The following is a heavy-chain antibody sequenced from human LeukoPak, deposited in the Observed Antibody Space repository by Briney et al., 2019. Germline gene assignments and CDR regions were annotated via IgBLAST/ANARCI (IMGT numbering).Heavy chain of an antibody. CDR3: ARSGFWDGYSYYCMDV. CDR1: GLTVSNNY. CDR2: IYTSGHT. D-gene: IGHD3-3*01. Sequence: GGSLRLSCAASGLTVSNNYMSWVRQAPGKGLEWVSAIYTSGHTVYADSVKGRFIISKDNSNNTLYLQMNSLRAADTAIYYCARSGFWDGYSYYCMDVWGYGTTVTVSS. J-gene: IGHJ6*03. V-gene: IGHV3-53*01.